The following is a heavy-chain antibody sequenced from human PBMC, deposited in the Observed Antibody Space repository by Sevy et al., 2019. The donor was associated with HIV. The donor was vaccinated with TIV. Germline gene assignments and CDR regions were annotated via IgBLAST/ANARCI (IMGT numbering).Heavy chain of an antibody. CDR2: ISDSGGST. CDR3: ARRPDLGSVIRTGVMDV. J-gene: IGHJ6*02. CDR1: GFTFSTYA. V-gene: IGHV3-23*01. D-gene: IGHD3-10*01. Sequence: GGSLRLSCAASGFTFSTYAMSWVRQTPGKGLQWVSVISDSGGSTYYADSVQGRFTISRDNSKDTMCLQVNSLRAEDTAVYYCARRPDLGSVIRTGVMDVWGQGTTVTVSS.